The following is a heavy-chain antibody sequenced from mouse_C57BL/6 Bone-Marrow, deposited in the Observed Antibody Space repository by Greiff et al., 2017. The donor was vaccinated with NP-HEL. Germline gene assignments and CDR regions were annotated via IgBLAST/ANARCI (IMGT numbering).Heavy chain of an antibody. CDR1: GYTFTSYG. J-gene: IGHJ4*01. V-gene: IGHV1-81*01. CDR3: ARADEGGAMDY. CDR2: IYPRSGNT. Sequence: QVHVKQSGAELARPGASVKLSCKASGYTFTSYGISWVKQRTGQGLEWIGEIYPRSGNTYYNEKFKGKATLTADKSSSTAYMELRSLTSEDSAVYFCARADEGGAMDYWGQGTSVTVSS.